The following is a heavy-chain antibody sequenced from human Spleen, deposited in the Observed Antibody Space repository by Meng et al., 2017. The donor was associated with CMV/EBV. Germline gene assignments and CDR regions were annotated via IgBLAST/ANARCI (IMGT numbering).Heavy chain of an antibody. CDR2: ISSSGSTI. Sequence: GESLKISCAASGFTFNHYYMSWIRQAPGKGLEWVSYISSSGSTIYYADSAKGRFTISRDNAKNSLYLQMDSLRAEDTAVYYCARDLGDSSGWEDPFEIWGQGTMVTVSS. D-gene: IGHD6-19*01. CDR1: GFTFNHYY. CDR3: ARDLGDSSGWEDPFEI. V-gene: IGHV3-11*04. J-gene: IGHJ3*02.